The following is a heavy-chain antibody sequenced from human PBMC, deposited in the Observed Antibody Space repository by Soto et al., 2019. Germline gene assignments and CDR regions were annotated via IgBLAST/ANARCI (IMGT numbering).Heavy chain of an antibody. V-gene: IGHV1-58*01. CDR3: ATANNTSPFDY. Sequence: QLVQSGPEVKKPGTSLKVSCKASGFTFADSAVQWVRQARGQSLEWMGRILVDSHNTKSAQKFTERVTISWDVSTSTAFMERRSLRSEDTAVYYCATANNTSPFDYWGQGTLVTVSS. CDR1: GFTFADSA. J-gene: IGHJ4*02. D-gene: IGHD1-26*01. CDR2: ILVDSHNT.